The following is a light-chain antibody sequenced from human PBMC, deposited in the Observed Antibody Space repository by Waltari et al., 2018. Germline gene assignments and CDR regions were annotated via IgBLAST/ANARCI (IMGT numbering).Light chain of an antibody. Sequence: QAAVTQPASVSGSPGQPITLSRTGTNSDDGNYKRVSWYQQHPGKAPKLMIYAVSKRPAGVCLRFSGSRSGDRASLTISGRQPEAEARYFCTSYAGSSKGVFDGETKVTVL. CDR1: NSDDGNYKR. CDR2: AVS. J-gene: IGLJ2*01. CDR3: TSYAGSSKGV. V-gene: IGLV2-23*02.